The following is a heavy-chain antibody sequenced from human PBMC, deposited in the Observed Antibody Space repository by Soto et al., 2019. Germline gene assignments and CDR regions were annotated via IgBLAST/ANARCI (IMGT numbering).Heavy chain of an antibody. CDR2: IWFDGSTT. Sequence: QVYLAESGGGVVQPGGSLRLSCAASGFIFKNFGMHWVRQAPGKGLEWVAVIWFDGSTTYYADSVKRRCTISRDNSKNTLYLEINSLRAEDTAVYYCAKNHNYYDRSGHYYGDGGFDYWGQGTRVTVSS. J-gene: IGHJ4*02. CDR1: GFIFKNFG. D-gene: IGHD3-22*01. CDR3: AKNHNYYDRSGHYYGDGGFDY. V-gene: IGHV3-33*03.